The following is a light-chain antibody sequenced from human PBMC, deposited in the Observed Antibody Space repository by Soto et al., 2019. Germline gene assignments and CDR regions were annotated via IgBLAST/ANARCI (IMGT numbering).Light chain of an antibody. CDR1: SSDVGSYNL. CDR2: EGS. Sequence: QSVLTQPASVSGSPGQSITISCTGTSSDVGSYNLVSWYQQHPGKAPKLMIYEGSKRPSGVSNRFSGSKSGNTASLAISGVQAGDWADYFCRSYAGSSTHVGFGGGTKLTVL. J-gene: IGLJ2*01. CDR3: RSYAGSSTHVG. V-gene: IGLV2-23*01.